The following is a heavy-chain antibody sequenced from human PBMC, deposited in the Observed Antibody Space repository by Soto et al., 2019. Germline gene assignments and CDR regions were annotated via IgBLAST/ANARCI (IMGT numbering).Heavy chain of an antibody. Sequence: GGSLRLSCGASGLTFSSYGMHWVRQAPGKGLEWVAVIWYDGSNKYYADSVKGRFTISRDNSKNTLYLQMNSLRAEDTAVYYCARDRVALTGTTVWFDPWGQGTLVTVSS. CDR3: ARDRVALTGTTVWFDP. D-gene: IGHD1-7*01. V-gene: IGHV3-33*01. CDR1: GLTFSSYG. CDR2: IWYDGSNK. J-gene: IGHJ5*02.